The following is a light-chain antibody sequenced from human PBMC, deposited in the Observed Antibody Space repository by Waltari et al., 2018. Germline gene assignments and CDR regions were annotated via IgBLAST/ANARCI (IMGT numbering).Light chain of an antibody. CDR2: YDS. CDR3: HVWHPDMDPGV. Sequence: SYALTQPPSVSVAPGTTARITCGGDNIGSYSVHWYQQKPGQAPVLVIFYDSDRPSGFPERFSGSNSGNTATLTISSFEAGDEAKYYCHVWHPDMDPGVFGPGTEVSV. V-gene: IGLV3-21*04. CDR1: NIGSYS. J-gene: IGLJ1*01.